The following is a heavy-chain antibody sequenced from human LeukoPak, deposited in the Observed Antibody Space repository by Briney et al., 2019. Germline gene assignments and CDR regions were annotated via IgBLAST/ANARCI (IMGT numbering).Heavy chain of an antibody. D-gene: IGHD6-13*01. CDR3: AKRQPYYFDD. Sequence: GGSLRLSCAASGFIFSTYGMSWVRQAPGKGLEWVSAIGGSGGNTYYADSVQGRFTISRDNSKNTLYLQMNSLRAEDTAVYYCAKRQPYYFDDWGQGTLVTVSS. CDR1: GFIFSTYG. J-gene: IGHJ4*02. CDR2: IGGSGGNT. V-gene: IGHV3-23*01.